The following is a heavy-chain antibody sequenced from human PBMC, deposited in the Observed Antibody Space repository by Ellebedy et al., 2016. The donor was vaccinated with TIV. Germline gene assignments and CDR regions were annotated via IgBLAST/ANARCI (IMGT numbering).Heavy chain of an antibody. D-gene: IGHD6-6*01. CDR3: ARRGGSGQLVPIDY. V-gene: IGHV5-51*01. Sequence: GESLKISCKGSGYSFTSYWIGWVRQMPGKGLEWMGIIYPGDSATRYSPSFQGRVSFSVDKSISTAYPQWSSLKASDTAMYYCARRGGSGQLVPIDYWGQGTLVTVSS. CDR2: IYPGDSAT. J-gene: IGHJ4*02. CDR1: GYSFTSYW.